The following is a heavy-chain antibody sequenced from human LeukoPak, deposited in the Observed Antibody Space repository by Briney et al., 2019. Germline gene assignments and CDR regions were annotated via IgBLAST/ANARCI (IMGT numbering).Heavy chain of an antibody. CDR3: ARYYYDSSGYYYYYGMDV. J-gene: IGHJ6*02. CDR2: ISAYNGNT. CDR1: GYTFTSYG. V-gene: IGHV1-18*01. D-gene: IGHD3-22*01. Sequence: ASVKVSCKASGYTFTSYGISWVRQAPGQGLEWMGWISAYNGNTNYAQKLQGRVTMTTDTSTSTAYMELRSLRSDDTAVYYCARYYYDSSGYYYYYGMDVWGQGTTVTVSS.